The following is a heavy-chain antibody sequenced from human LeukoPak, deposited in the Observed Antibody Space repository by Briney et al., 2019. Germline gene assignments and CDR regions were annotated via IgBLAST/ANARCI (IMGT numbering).Heavy chain of an antibody. Sequence: ERSLRLSCAASGFTFSSYAMHWVRQAPGKGLEWVAVISYDGSNKYYADSVKGRFTISRDNSKNTLYLQMNSLRAEDTAVYYCAREKQWLVHFDYWGQGTLVTVSS. V-gene: IGHV3-30-3*01. CDR3: AREKQWLVHFDY. J-gene: IGHJ4*02. CDR2: ISYDGSNK. CDR1: GFTFSSYA. D-gene: IGHD6-19*01.